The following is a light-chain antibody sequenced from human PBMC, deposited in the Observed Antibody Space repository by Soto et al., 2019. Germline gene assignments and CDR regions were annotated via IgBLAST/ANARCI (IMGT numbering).Light chain of an antibody. V-gene: IGKV3-15*01. J-gene: IGKJ1*01. CDR1: QSVRSN. Sequence: EIVMTQSPATLSASPGERATLSCRASQSVRSNLAWYQQKPGQAPRLLIYGASTRATGIPARFSGSGSGTEFTLSIGSLQSEDFAVYYCQQYGYPSWTFGQGTKVEIK. CDR3: QQYGYPSWT. CDR2: GAS.